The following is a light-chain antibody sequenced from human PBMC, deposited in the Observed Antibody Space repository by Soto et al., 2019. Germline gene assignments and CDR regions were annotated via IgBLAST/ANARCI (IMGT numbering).Light chain of an antibody. J-gene: IGLJ1*01. CDR3: CLYIGATTYV. CDR2: EGH. Sequence: QSALAQPASVSGSPGQSITISCTGTSGFVGSFSLVSWYQQHPGKAPKVMISEGHRRPSGVPDRFSGSTSVNSAPLTISGLQADEEADYYCCLYIGATTYVFGTGTKATV. V-gene: IGLV2-23*01. CDR1: SGFVGSFSL.